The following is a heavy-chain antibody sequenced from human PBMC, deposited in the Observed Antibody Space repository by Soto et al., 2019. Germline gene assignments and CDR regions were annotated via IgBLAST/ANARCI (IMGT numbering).Heavy chain of an antibody. D-gene: IGHD2-21*01. J-gene: IGHJ5*02. CDR3: ARQPTTGDTDLWFDP. V-gene: IGHV4-39*01. Sequence: LEILSLTCNVSGGSISTSLSYWAWIRQPPGKRQEWLANIFYSGSTYYNPSLASRVTVSGDTSKNEFSLKLRSLTAADTAVYYCARQPTTGDTDLWFDPWGQGTLVTVSS. CDR1: GGSISTSLSY. CDR2: IFYSGST.